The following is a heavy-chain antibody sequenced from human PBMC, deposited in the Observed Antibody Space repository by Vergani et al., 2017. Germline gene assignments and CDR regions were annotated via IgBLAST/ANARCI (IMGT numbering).Heavy chain of an antibody. D-gene: IGHD3-22*01. V-gene: IGHV1-69*13. CDR1: GGTFSSYA. CDR2: IIPIFGTA. CDR3: ARGTYYYDSSGYYYPDYYYYGMDV. J-gene: IGHJ6*02. Sequence: QVQLVQSGAEVKKPGSSVKVSCKASGGTFSSYAISWVRQAPGQGLEWMGGIIPIFGTANYAQKFQGRVTIPADKSTSTAYMERSSLRSEDTAVYYCARGTYYYDSSGYYYPDYYYYGMDVWGQGTTVTVSS.